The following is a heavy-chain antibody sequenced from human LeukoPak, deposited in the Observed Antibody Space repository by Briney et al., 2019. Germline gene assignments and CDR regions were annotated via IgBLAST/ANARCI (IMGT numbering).Heavy chain of an antibody. CDR3: ARDSGYCSGGSCYYY. V-gene: IGHV4-4*07. CDR1: GGSISSYY. J-gene: IGHJ4*02. Sequence: PSETLSLTCSVSGGSISSYYWSWIRQPAGKGLEWIGRIYTSGSTNYNPSLKSRVTMSVDTSKNQFSLKLSSVTAADTAVYYCARDSGYCSGGSCYYYWGQGTLVTVSS. D-gene: IGHD2-15*01. CDR2: IYTSGST.